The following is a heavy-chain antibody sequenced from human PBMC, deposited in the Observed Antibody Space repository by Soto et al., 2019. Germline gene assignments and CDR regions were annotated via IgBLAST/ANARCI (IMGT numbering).Heavy chain of an antibody. J-gene: IGHJ6*02. V-gene: IGHV3-23*01. CDR1: GFTFSSCA. CDR3: AKGRSYYYYYGVDV. CDR2: IIDSGAST. Sequence: HPGGSLRLSCAASGFTFSSCAMGWVRQAPGKGLEWVSDIIDSGASTYYADSVQGRFTISRDNSKSTLYLQMNSLRAEDTALYYCAKGRSYYYYYGVDVWGQGTKVTVSS.